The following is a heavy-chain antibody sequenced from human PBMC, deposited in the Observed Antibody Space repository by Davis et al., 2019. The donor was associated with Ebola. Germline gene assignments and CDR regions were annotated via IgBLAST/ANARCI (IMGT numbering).Heavy chain of an antibody. CDR2: ISSSGNI. D-gene: IGHD5-18*01. J-gene: IGHJ5*02. CDR1: GASVSNTF. Sequence: SETLSLTCVVSGASVSNTFWNWLRQPAGKGLEWIGRISSSGNIDYNPSLKSRVTMSVDTSKNQFSLKLSSVTAADTAVYYCARDARIQLWLGNWFDPWGQGTLVTVSS. CDR3: ARDARIQLWLGNWFDP. V-gene: IGHV4-4*07.